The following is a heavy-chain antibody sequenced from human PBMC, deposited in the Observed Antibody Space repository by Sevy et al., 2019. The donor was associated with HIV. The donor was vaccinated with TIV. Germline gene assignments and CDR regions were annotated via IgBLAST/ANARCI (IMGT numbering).Heavy chain of an antibody. J-gene: IGHJ5*02. CDR1: GFTFSNAW. CDR2: IKSKTDGGTT. D-gene: IGHD3-10*01. V-gene: IGHV3-15*01. CDR3: TTDGPGVWFDP. Sequence: GGSLRLSCAASGFTFSNAWMSWVRQAPGKGLEWVSRIKSKTDGGTTDYAAPVKGRFTISRDDSKNTLYLQMNSLKTEDTAVYYCTTDGPGVWFDPWGQGTLVTVSS.